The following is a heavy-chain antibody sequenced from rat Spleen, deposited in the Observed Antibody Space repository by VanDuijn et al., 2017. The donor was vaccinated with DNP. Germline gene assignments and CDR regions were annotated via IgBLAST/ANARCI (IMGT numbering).Heavy chain of an antibody. V-gene: IGHV2-15*01. D-gene: IGHD1-4*01. CDR3: TGVDNYPGLPFEY. CDR2: IWSGGGT. Sequence: QVQLKESGSGLVQPSQTLSLTCTVSGFSLTSYGVNWVRQPPGKGLEWIGAIWSGGGTDYNSALKSRLSISRDTSKSQVFLKMNSLQTEDTAFYLCTGVDNYPGLPFEYWGQGVMVTVSS. CDR1: GFSLTSYG. J-gene: IGHJ2*01.